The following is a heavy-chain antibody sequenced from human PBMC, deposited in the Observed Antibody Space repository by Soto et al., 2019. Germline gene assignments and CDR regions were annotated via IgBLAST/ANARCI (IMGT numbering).Heavy chain of an antibody. CDR1: GGSITRNNHY. D-gene: IGHD6-19*01. Sequence: QLQLQESGPGLVKPSETLSLTCIVSGGSITRNNHYWGGIRQSPGKGLEWIGSILYSGSTNYNPSLKSRVTLSVEASKHRFSLKMSSVTAADTALYYCARLGSSGWYQGSYFDYWGQGTLVTVSS. V-gene: IGHV4-39*01. CDR2: ILYSGST. J-gene: IGHJ4*02. CDR3: ARLGSSGWYQGSYFDY.